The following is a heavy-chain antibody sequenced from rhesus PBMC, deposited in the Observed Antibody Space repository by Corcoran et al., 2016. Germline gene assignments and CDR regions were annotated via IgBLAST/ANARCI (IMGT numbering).Heavy chain of an antibody. CDR1: GGSISRIHW. Sequence: QVQLQESGPGLVKPSETLSLTCAVSGGSISRIHWWSWHRHPPRQGLWWVGGSYRNSESNKYNPTLKSVVNSPKDPSKNQFSLKLRSATAADTAVYYCARQRSAAGNSNYYGLDSWGQGGVVTVSS. V-gene: IGHV4S18*01. CDR2: SYRNSESN. D-gene: IGHD6-31*01. CDR3: ARQRSAAGNSNYYGLDS. J-gene: IGHJ6*01.